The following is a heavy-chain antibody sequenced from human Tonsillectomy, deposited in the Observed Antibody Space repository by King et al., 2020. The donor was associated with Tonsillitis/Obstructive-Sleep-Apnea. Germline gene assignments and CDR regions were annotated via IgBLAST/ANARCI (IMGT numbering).Heavy chain of an antibody. Sequence: VQLVQSGGGLVKPGGSLRLSCAASGFTFSSYSMNWVRQAPGKGLEWVSSISSSSSYIYYADSVKGRFTISRDNAKNSLYLQMNSLRAEDTAVYSCARDYDFWSGYYLFWGQGTLVTVSS. CDR2: ISSSSSYI. D-gene: IGHD3-3*01. J-gene: IGHJ4*02. CDR3: ARDYDFWSGYYLF. V-gene: IGHV3-21*01. CDR1: GFTFSSYS.